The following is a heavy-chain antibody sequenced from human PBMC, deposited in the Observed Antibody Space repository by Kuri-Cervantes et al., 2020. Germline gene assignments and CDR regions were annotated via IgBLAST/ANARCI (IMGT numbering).Heavy chain of an antibody. V-gene: IGHV1-69*06. D-gene: IGHD3-3*01. J-gene: IGHJ3*02. CDR3: ARDHRTRGVTIVGVVPGGQDI. CDR1: GGTFSSYT. Sequence: SVKVSCKASGGTFSSYTISWVRQAPGQGLEWMGGIIPIFGTANYVQKFQGRVTIIADKSTSTAYMEVSSLRSDDTAVYYCARDHRTRGVTIVGVVPGGQDIWGQGTMVTVSS. CDR2: IIPIFGTA.